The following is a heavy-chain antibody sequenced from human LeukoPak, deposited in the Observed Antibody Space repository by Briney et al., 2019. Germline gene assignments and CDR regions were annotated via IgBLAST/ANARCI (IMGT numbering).Heavy chain of an antibody. CDR2: IYPGDSDT. Sequence: GESLKISCKGSGYSFTSYWIGWVRQMPGKGLGWMGIIYPGDSDTRYSPSFQGQVTISADKSISTAYLQWSSLKASDTGMYYCATVRTYGDYAMNYWGQGTLATVSS. CDR1: GYSFTSYW. D-gene: IGHD4-17*01. V-gene: IGHV5-51*01. CDR3: ATVRTYGDYAMNY. J-gene: IGHJ4*02.